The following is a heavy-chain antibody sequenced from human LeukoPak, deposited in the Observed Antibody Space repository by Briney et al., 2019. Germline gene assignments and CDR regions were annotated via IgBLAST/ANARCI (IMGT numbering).Heavy chain of an antibody. J-gene: IGHJ3*02. CDR1: GFSLSTSGVG. CDR3: AHTSERGLQRDAFDI. V-gene: IGHV2-5*02. CDR2: FYWDDGK. D-gene: IGHD1-14*01. Sequence: SGPTLVNPTQTLTLTCTFSGFSLSTSGVGVAWIRQPLGKALEWLALFYWDDGKRFSPSLKSRLTITKDTSKNQVVLTMTNMDPVDTATYYCAHTSERGLQRDAFDIWGQGTMVTVSS.